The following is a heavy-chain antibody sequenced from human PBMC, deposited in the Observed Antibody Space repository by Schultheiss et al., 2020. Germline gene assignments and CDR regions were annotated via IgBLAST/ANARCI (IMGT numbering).Heavy chain of an antibody. CDR2: INHSGST. D-gene: IGHD2-8*01. CDR3: ARAWDGIVLTVYAINPPDYGMEV. Sequence: SETLTLTCEASGVTFSSYYLSWVRQTPGKGLEWLGEINHSGSTNYNPSLKSRVTMTVNTSKNQFPLKLSPVTAADTAVYYCARAWDGIVLTVYAINPPDYGMEVWGQGTRVTVSS. V-gene: IGHV4-34*01. J-gene: IGHJ6*02. CDR1: GVTFSSYY.